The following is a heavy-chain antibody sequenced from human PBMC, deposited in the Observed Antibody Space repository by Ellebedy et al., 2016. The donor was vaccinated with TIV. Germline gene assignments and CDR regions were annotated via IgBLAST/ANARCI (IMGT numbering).Heavy chain of an antibody. CDR1: GGSFSGYY. J-gene: IGHJ4*02. CDR2: INHSGST. D-gene: IGHD3-9*01. Sequence: GSLRLXXAVYGGSFSGYYWSWIRQPPGKGLEWIGEINHSGSTNYNPSLKSRVTISVDTSKNQFSLKLSSVTAADTAVYYCARETPYDILTGSRFDYWGQGTLVTVSS. V-gene: IGHV4-34*01. CDR3: ARETPYDILTGSRFDY.